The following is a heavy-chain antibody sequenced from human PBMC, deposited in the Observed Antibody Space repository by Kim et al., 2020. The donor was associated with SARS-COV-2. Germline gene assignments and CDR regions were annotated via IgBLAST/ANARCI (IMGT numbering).Heavy chain of an antibody. CDR3: ARTLYGGYAFDI. Sequence: SETLSLTCTVSGGSISSGDYYWSWIRQPPGKGLEWIGYIYYSGSTYYNPSLKSRVTISVDTSKNQFSLKLSSVTAADTAVYYCARTLYGGYAFDIWGQGTMVTVSS. CDR1: GGSISSGDYY. CDR2: IYYSGST. J-gene: IGHJ3*02. D-gene: IGHD4-17*01. V-gene: IGHV4-30-4*01.